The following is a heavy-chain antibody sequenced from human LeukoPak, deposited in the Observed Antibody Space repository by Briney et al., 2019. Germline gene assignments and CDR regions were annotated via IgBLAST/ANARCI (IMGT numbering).Heavy chain of an antibody. J-gene: IGHJ4*02. V-gene: IGHV3-23*01. Sequence: GGSLRLSCAASGFTFSSYAMSWVRQAPGKGLEWVSAISDTGGSTYYADSVKGRFTISRDNSKNTLYLQMSSLRAEDTAVYYCAKEGYCSSTSCYTLDYWGQGTLVTVSS. CDR3: AKEGYCSSTSCYTLDY. D-gene: IGHD2-2*02. CDR1: GFTFSSYA. CDR2: ISDTGGST.